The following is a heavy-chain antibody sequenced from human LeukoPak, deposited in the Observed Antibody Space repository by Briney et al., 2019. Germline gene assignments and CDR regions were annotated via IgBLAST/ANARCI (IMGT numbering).Heavy chain of an antibody. CDR3: ARDGGGTGRPFDY. Sequence: PSETLSLTCTVSGGSISIYYWNWIRQPAGKGLEWIGRIYTSGNTNYNPSLKSRVTMSVDASNNHLSLNLSPVTAADTAVYYCARDGGGTGRPFDYWGQGTLVTVSS. V-gene: IGHV4-4*07. CDR1: GGSISIYY. CDR2: IYTSGNT. J-gene: IGHJ4*02. D-gene: IGHD1-26*01.